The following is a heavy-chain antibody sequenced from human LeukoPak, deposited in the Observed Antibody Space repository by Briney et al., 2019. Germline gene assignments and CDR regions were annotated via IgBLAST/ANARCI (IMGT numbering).Heavy chain of an antibody. J-gene: IGHJ6*02. D-gene: IGHD6-13*01. Sequence: ASVKVSCKAAGYAFTGSYIHWVRQAPGQGLEWMGWINPNNGFTAYAQNFQGRVTMTRDTSISTAYMDLSRLTSDDTAVYFCARVETPRYSSSRPPYGMDVWGQGTTVTVSS. CDR2: INPNNGFT. V-gene: IGHV1-2*02. CDR1: GYAFTGSY. CDR3: ARVETPRYSSSRPPYGMDV.